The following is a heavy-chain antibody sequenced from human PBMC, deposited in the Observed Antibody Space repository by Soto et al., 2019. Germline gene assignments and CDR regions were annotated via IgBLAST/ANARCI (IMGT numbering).Heavy chain of an antibody. V-gene: IGHV4-59*01. Sequence: SETLSLTXTVSGGSISSYYWSWIRQPPGKRLEWIGYIYYSGSTNYNPSLKSRVTISVDTSKNQFSLKLSSVTAADTAVYYCARMTAAGTEWFDPWGQGTLVTVSS. CDR1: GGSISSYY. D-gene: IGHD6-13*01. CDR3: ARMTAAGTEWFDP. CDR2: IYYSGST. J-gene: IGHJ5*02.